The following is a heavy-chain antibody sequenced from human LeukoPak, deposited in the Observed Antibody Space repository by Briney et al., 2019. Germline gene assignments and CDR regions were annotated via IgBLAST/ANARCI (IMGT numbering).Heavy chain of an antibody. J-gene: IGHJ4*02. CDR1: GFTFSSYE. CDR3: AKEGPRSDYGDYPDY. V-gene: IGHV3-48*03. CDR2: ISSSGSTI. Sequence: GGSLRLSCAASGFTFSSYEMNWVRQAPGKGLEWVSYISSSGSTIYYADSVKGRFTISRDNSKNTLYLQMNSLRAEDTAVCYCAKEGPRSDYGDYPDYWGQGTLVTVSS. D-gene: IGHD4-17*01.